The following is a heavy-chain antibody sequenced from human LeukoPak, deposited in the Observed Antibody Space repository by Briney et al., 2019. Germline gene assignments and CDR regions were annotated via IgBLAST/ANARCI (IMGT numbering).Heavy chain of an antibody. CDR2: INPNSGGT. CDR3: AREESVGGVGDY. Sequence: ASVKVSCKASGYTFTGYYMQWVRQAPGQGLEWMGRINPNSGGTNYAQKFQGRVTMTRDTSISRAYMELSTLRSDATAVYYCAREESVGGVGDYWGQGTLVTVSS. J-gene: IGHJ4*02. CDR1: GYTFTGYY. D-gene: IGHD3-16*01. V-gene: IGHV1-2*06.